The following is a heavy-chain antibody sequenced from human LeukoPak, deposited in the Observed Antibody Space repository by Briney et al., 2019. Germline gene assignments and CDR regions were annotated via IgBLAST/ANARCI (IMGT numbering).Heavy chain of an antibody. Sequence: VASVKVSCKASGGTFSSYAISWVRQAPGQGLEWMGRIIPILGIANYAQKFQGRVTITADKSTSTAYMELSSLRSEDTAVYYCARDGYRVEAAFDIWGQGTMVTVSS. J-gene: IGHJ3*02. CDR1: GGTFSSYA. CDR2: IIPILGIA. D-gene: IGHD5-24*01. V-gene: IGHV1-69*04. CDR3: ARDGYRVEAAFDI.